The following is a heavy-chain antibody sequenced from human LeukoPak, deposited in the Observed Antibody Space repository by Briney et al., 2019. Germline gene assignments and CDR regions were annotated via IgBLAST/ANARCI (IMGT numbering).Heavy chain of an antibody. V-gene: IGHV4-34*01. J-gene: IGHJ4*02. CDR3: ARGGIVLMVYAKYYFDY. Sequence: PSETLSLTCAVYGGSFSGYYWSWIRQPPGKGLEWIGEISHSGSTNYNPSLKSRVTISVDTSKNQFSLKLSSVTAADTAVYYCARGGIVLMVYAKYYFDYWGQGTLVTVSS. D-gene: IGHD2-8*01. CDR2: ISHSGST. CDR1: GGSFSGYY.